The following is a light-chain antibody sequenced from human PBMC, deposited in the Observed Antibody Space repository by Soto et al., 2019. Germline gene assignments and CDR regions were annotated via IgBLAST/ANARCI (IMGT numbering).Light chain of an antibody. Sequence: ETVLTHSPSTLSLSPGRRGTRSCRASQSLGSYPAWYQQKPRHAPRLLIYDASTRATGIPARLSGGGSGMDFPLTISSLEPEDFAVYYCQQRSNWPTFGGGTKVDI. J-gene: IGKJ4*01. CDR1: QSLGSY. CDR3: QQRSNWPT. CDR2: DAS. V-gene: IGKV3-11*01.